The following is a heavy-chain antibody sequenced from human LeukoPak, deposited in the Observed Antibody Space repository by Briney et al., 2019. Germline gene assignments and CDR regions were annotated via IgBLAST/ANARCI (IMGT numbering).Heavy chain of an antibody. CDR1: GYSFTSYW. V-gene: IGHV5-10-1*01. D-gene: IGHD4-17*01. CDR3: ARDPTTVTRPVDY. J-gene: IGHJ4*02. Sequence: PGESLRISCKGSGYSFTSYWITWVRPMPGKGLEWMGRIDPSDSYTNYSPSFQGHVTISADKSISTAYLQWSSLKASDTAMYYCARDPTTVTRPVDYWGQGTLVTVSS. CDR2: IDPSDSYT.